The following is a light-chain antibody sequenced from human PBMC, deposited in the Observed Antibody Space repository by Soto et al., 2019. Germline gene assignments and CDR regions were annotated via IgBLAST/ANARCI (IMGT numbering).Light chain of an antibody. V-gene: IGKV3-11*01. CDR3: QQRSNWVT. J-gene: IGKJ4*01. CDR2: DAS. Sequence: EIVLTQSPATLSLSPGERATLSCRASQSVSSYLAWYQQKPAQAPRLLIYDASNRATGIPARFSGSGSGTDFTLTIRSLEPEDFAVYYCQQRSNWVTFDGRTKVDIK. CDR1: QSVSSY.